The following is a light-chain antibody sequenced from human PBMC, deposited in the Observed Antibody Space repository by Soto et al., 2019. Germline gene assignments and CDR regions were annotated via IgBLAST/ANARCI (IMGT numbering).Light chain of an antibody. Sequence: DFVMTQSPLALSVTPGEPASISCRSSQSLLHSNGYNYLDWYLQKPGQSPQLLIYLGSSRSSGVPDRFSGSGSGTDFTLKISRVEAEDAGVYYCMQGLQTLTFGQGTRLEIK. CDR2: LGS. J-gene: IGKJ5*01. V-gene: IGKV2-28*01. CDR3: MQGLQTLT. CDR1: QSLLHSNGYNY.